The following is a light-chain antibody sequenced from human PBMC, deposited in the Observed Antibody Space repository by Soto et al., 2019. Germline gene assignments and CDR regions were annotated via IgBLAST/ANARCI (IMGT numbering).Light chain of an antibody. CDR3: QQYSDLPMT. CDR1: QTIRSD. Sequence: EIVMTQSPVTLSVSPGERATLSCRASQTIRSDLAWYQQKPGQAPRLLIYGASSRATGIPDRFSGSGSGTDFTLTISRLEPEDFAVYFCQQYSDLPMTFGQGTRLEIK. V-gene: IGKV3-20*01. CDR2: GAS. J-gene: IGKJ5*01.